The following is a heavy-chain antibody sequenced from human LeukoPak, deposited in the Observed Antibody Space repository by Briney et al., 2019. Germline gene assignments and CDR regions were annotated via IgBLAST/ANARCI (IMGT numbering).Heavy chain of an antibody. V-gene: IGHV1-8*03. CDR2: MNPNSGNT. CDR3: ARGGSTTSGDFDY. J-gene: IGHJ4*02. Sequence: ASVKVSCTASGYTFTSYDINWVRQATGQGLEWMGWMNPNSGNTGYAQKFQGRVTITRSTSVSTAYMELSSLRSDDTAVYYCARGGSTTSGDFDYWGQGTLVTVSS. CDR1: GYTFTSYD. D-gene: IGHD2-2*01.